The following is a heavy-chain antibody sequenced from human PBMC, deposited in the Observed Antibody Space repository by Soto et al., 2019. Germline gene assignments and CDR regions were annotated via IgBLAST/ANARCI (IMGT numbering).Heavy chain of an antibody. J-gene: IGHJ4*02. CDR3: ATHPGGGGY. CDR1: GFTVSNNY. V-gene: IGHV3-53*01. CDR2: IYSGGYT. D-gene: IGHD3-10*01. Sequence: EVQLVESGGGLIQPGGSLRLSCAVSGFTVSNNYMSWVRQAPGKGLEGVSVIYSGGYTAYGDSVKGRFTISRDNSKNTLFPQMKARSPGDPAVVYWATHPGGGGYWGQGTLVTVSS.